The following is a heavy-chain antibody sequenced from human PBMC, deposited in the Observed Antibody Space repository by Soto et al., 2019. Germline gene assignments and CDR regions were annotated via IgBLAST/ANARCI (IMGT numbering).Heavy chain of an antibody. CDR1: GFTFITYA. CDR3: AKVRDSSSWRHYFDY. V-gene: IGHV3-23*01. Sequence: GGSLRLSCAASGFTFITYAMSWVRQAPWKGLEWVSAITGGGGSTSYADSVKGRFTISRDNSKNTLYLQMNSLRADDTAVYYCAKVRDSSSWRHYFDYWGQRTLVTVSS. D-gene: IGHD6-13*01. J-gene: IGHJ4*02. CDR2: ITGGGGST.